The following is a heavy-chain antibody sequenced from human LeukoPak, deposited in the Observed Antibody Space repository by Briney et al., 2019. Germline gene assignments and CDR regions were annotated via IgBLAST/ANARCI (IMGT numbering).Heavy chain of an antibody. CDR3: ARMGARPGIAVGLFDY. CDR2: INPNSGGT. CDR1: GYTFTGYY. Sequence: GASVKVSCKASGYTFTGYYMHWVRQAPGQGLEWMGWINPNSGGTNYAQKFQGRVTMTRDTSISTAYMELSRLRSDDTAVYYCARMGARPGIAVGLFDYWGQGTLVTVSS. J-gene: IGHJ4*02. D-gene: IGHD6-19*01. V-gene: IGHV1-2*02.